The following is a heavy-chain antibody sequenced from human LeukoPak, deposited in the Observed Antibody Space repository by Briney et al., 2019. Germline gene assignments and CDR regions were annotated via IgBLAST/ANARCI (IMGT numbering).Heavy chain of an antibody. Sequence: SGTLSLTCAVSGASITKTNWWSWVRQPPGKALEWIGEMFHNGVTNYSPSFMTRVTIPLDTSKNQFSLKLSSVTAADTAVYYWTRDYGSGISYNVLYQWGQGILVTVSS. CDR2: MFHNGVT. CDR1: GASITKTNW. CDR3: TRDYGSGISYNVLYQ. J-gene: IGHJ4*02. V-gene: IGHV4-4*02. D-gene: IGHD3-10*01.